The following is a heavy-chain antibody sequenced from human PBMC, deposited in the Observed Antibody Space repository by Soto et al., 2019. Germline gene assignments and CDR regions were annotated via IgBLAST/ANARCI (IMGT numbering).Heavy chain of an antibody. D-gene: IGHD6-13*01. CDR2: ISYDGSNK. CDR1: GFTFSSYA. J-gene: IGHJ4*02. Sequence: QVQLVDSGGGVVQPGRSLRLSCAAPGFTFSSYAMHWVRQAPGKGLEWVAFISYDGSNKYYADSVKGRFTISRDNSKNTLYLQMNSLRAEDTAVYYCAKGGAVAGHIDYWGQGTLVTVSS. CDR3: AKGGAVAGHIDY. V-gene: IGHV3-30*18.